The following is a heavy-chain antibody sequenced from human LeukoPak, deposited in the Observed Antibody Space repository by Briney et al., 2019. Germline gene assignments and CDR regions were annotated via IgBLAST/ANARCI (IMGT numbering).Heavy chain of an antibody. CDR2: ISGSGGST. CDR3: AKGRPAAAGFDEFDY. D-gene: IGHD2-2*01. J-gene: IGHJ4*02. Sequence: RAGGSLRLSCAASGFTFSSYAMSWVRQAPGKGLEWVSAISGSGGSTYYADSVKGRFTISRDNTNNTLFLQMNSLRAEDTAEYYCAKGRPAAAGFDEFDYWGQGTLVTVSS. V-gene: IGHV3-23*01. CDR1: GFTFSSYA.